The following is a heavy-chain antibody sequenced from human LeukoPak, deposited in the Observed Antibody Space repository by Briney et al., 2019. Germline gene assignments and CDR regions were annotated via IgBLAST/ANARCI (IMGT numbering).Heavy chain of an antibody. CDR1: GFTFGSYA. Sequence: QPGGSLRLSCAASGFTFGSYAMSWVRQAPGKGLEWVSAISGSGGSTYYADSVKGRFTISRDNSKNTLYLQMNSLRAEDTAVYYCAKSSSYDFWSGYYPYWGQGTLVTVSS. J-gene: IGHJ4*02. D-gene: IGHD3-3*01. V-gene: IGHV3-23*01. CDR2: ISGSGGST. CDR3: AKSSSYDFWSGYYPY.